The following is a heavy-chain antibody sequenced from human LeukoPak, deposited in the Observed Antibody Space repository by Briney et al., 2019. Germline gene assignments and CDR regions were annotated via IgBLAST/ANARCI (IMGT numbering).Heavy chain of an antibody. CDR2: IYHSGST. CDR1: GYSISSGYY. V-gene: IGHV4-38-2*02. Sequence: PSETLSLTCTVSGYSISSGYYWGWIRQPPGKGLEWIGSIYHSGSTYYNPSLKSRVTISVDTSKNQFSLKLSSVTAADTAVYYCASYDYGDYAVDYWGQGTLVTVSS. D-gene: IGHD4-17*01. J-gene: IGHJ4*02. CDR3: ASYDYGDYAVDY.